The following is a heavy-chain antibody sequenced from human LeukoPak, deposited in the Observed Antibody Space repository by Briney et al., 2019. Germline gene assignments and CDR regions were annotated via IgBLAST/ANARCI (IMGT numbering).Heavy chain of an antibody. CDR2: INPNSGGA. V-gene: IGHV1-2*02. CDR3: ARGPVATIPVDY. J-gene: IGHJ4*02. D-gene: IGHD5-12*01. CDR1: GYTFTGYY. Sequence: ASVKVSCKASGYTFTGYYMHWVRQAPGQGLEWMGWINPNSGGANYAQKFQGRVTMTRDTSISTAYMELSRLRSDDTAVYYCARGPVATIPVDYWGQGTLVTASS.